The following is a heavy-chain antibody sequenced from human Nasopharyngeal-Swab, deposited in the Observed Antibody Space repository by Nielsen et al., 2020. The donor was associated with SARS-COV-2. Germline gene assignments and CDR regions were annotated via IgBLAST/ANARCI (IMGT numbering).Heavy chain of an antibody. CDR3: ARDRATPSPGYHYYGMDV. CDR2: ISSSSSTI. CDR1: GFTFSSYS. V-gene: IGHV3-48*04. Sequence: GGSLRLSCAASGFTFSSYSMNWVPQAPGKGLEWVSYISSSSSTIYYADSVKGRFTISRDNAKNSLYLQMNSLRAEDTAVYYCARDRATPSPGYHYYGMDVWGQGTTVTVSS. J-gene: IGHJ6*02.